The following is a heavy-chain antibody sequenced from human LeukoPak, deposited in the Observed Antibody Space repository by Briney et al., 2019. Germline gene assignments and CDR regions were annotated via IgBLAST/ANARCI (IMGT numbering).Heavy chain of an antibody. D-gene: IGHD3-10*01. CDR1: GFTFSSYG. V-gene: IGHV3-23*01. Sequence: GGSLRLSCAASGFTFSSYGMSWVRQAPGKGLEWVSAISGSGGSTYYADSVKGRFTIPRDNSKNTLYLQMNSLRAEDTAVYYCAKSVLLWFGEQPYWFDPWGQGTLVTVSS. CDR2: ISGSGGST. CDR3: AKSVLLWFGEQPYWFDP. J-gene: IGHJ5*02.